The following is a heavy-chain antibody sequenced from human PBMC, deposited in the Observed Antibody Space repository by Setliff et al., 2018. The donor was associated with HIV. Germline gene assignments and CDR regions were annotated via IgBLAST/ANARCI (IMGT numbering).Heavy chain of an antibody. V-gene: IGHV1-24*01. CDR3: ATFDPFYYDSSGYPRAFDI. Sequence: ASVKVSCKASGGTFSSYAISWVRQAPGQGLEWMGGFDPEDGETIYAQKFQGRVTMTEDTSTDTAYMELSSLRSEDTAVYYCATFDPFYYDSSGYPRAFDIWGQGTMVTVSS. CDR1: GGTFSSYA. CDR2: FDPEDGET. D-gene: IGHD3-22*01. J-gene: IGHJ3*02.